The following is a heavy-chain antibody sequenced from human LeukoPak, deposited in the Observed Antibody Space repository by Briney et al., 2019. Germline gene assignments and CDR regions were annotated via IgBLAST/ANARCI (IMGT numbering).Heavy chain of an antibody. V-gene: IGHV3-30*04. CDR3: ARAIKAVAGTFHRDYYFDY. CDR2: ISYDGSNK. J-gene: IGHJ4*02. D-gene: IGHD6-19*01. CDR1: GFTFSSYA. Sequence: GGSLRLSCAASGFTFSSYAMHWVRQAPGKGLEWVAVISYDGSNKYYADSVKGRFTIFRDNSKNTLYLQMNSLRAEDTAVYYCARAIKAVAGTFHRDYYFDYWGQGTLVTVSS.